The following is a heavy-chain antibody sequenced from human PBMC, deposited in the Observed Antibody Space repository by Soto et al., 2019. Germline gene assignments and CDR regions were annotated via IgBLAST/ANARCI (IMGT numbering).Heavy chain of an antibody. Sequence: GGSLRLSCAASEFTFSTYWMHWVRQAPGQGLVWVSQISTDGSSTTYADSVKGRFTISRDNAKNTLYLQMNSLRAEDTAVYYCARATGSNHPFDYWGQGSLVTVSS. CDR1: EFTFSTYW. J-gene: IGHJ4*02. CDR3: ARATGSNHPFDY. D-gene: IGHD2-2*01. V-gene: IGHV3-74*01. CDR2: ISTDGSST.